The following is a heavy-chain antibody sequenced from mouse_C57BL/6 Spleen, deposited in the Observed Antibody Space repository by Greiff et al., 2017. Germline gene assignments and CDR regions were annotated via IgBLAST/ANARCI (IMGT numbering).Heavy chain of an antibody. V-gene: IGHV1-19*01. Sequence: EVQLQQSGPVLVKPGASVKMSCKASGYTFTDYYMNWVKQSHGKSLEWIGVINPYNGGTSSNQKFKGKDTLTVDKSSSTAYMELNSLTSEDSAVYYCARRELGLDYWGQGTTLTVSS. CDR2: INPYNGGT. D-gene: IGHD4-1*01. CDR3: ARRELGLDY. CDR1: GYTFTDYY. J-gene: IGHJ2*01.